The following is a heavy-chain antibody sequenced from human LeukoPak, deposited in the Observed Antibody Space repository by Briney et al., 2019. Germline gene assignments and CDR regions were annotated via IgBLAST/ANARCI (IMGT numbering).Heavy chain of an antibody. J-gene: IGHJ4*02. Sequence: GASVKVSCKASGYTFTSYGISWVRQAPGQGLEWMGWISAYNGNTNYAQKLQGRVTMTTDTSTSTAYMELRSLRSDDTAVYYCARDRERVVATMGYYWGQGTLVTVPS. V-gene: IGHV1-18*01. D-gene: IGHD5-12*01. CDR2: ISAYNGNT. CDR3: ARDRERVVATMGYY. CDR1: GYTFTSYG.